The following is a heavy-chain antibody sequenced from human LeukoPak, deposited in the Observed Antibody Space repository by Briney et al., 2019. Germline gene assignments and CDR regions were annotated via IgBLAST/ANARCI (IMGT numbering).Heavy chain of an antibody. CDR2: MNQDGSET. J-gene: IGHJ4*02. V-gene: IGHV3-7*01. Sequence: GGSLRLSCAASEFTFSTYWMTWVRQAPGKGLEWVANMNQDGSETYYVDSVKGRFTISRDNAKNSLYLQMNSLRAEDTAVYYCARDIAAPGSYWGQGTLVTVSS. D-gene: IGHD6-13*01. CDR3: ARDIAAPGSY. CDR1: EFTFSTYW.